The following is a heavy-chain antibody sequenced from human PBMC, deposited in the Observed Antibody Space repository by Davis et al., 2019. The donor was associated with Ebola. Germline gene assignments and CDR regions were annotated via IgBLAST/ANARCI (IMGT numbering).Heavy chain of an antibody. Sequence: AASVKVSCKASGCTFTRFAIHWVRQAPGQRLEWMGWINAGNGNTIYSQNFQGRVTITRDTSASTVYMELSSLRSEETAVYYCAGNSVTTRLDYYGMDVWGQGTTVTVSS. V-gene: IGHV1-3*01. D-gene: IGHD4-17*01. CDR1: GCTFTRFA. CDR2: INAGNGNT. J-gene: IGHJ6*02. CDR3: AGNSVTTRLDYYGMDV.